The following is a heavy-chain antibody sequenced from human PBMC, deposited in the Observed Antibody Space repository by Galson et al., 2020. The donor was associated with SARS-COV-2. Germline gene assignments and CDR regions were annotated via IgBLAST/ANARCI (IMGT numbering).Heavy chain of an antibody. CDR2: IIPIFGTA. D-gene: IGHD3-22*01. J-gene: IGHJ4*02. CDR3: ARGPAGSYDSSGYYYGFDY. Sequence: SVKVSCKASGGTFSSYAISWVRQAPGQGLEWMGGIIPIFGTANYAQKFQGRVTITADESTSTAYMELSSLRSEDTAVYYCARGPAGSYDSSGYYYGFDYWGQGTLVTVSS. V-gene: IGHV1-69*13. CDR1: GGTFSSYA.